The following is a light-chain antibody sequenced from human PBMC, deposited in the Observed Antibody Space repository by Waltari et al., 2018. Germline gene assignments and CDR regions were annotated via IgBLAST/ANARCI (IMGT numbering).Light chain of an antibody. CDR2: RVS. V-gene: IGKV2-30*02. CDR3: MQGTHWPYT. J-gene: IGKJ2*01. CDR1: QSLVHSDGNTH. Sequence: EVVITQSPLSLPVTLGQPASISCKSSQSLVHSDGNTHLNWFQQRPGQSPRRLFYRVSSRESGVPDRFSGSGSGTDFTLKISRVEAEDVGVYYCMQGTHWPYTFGQGTRLDIK.